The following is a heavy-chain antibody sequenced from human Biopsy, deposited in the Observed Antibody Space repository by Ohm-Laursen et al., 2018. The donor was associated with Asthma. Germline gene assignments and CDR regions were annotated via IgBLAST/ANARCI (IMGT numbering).Heavy chain of an antibody. J-gene: IGHJ4*02. CDR2: IISVFGTT. D-gene: IGHD2-2*01. CDR3: ARKAGSCISTNCYSLDF. V-gene: IGHV1-69*13. Sequence: SVKASCKSLGGTFNTYVIGSVRQAPGPGLEWMGGIISVFGTTNYPQKFQDRVTITADDSTSTVYMELSCLRSEDMAVYYCARKAGSCISTNCYSLDFWGQGTLVTVSS. CDR1: GGTFNTYV.